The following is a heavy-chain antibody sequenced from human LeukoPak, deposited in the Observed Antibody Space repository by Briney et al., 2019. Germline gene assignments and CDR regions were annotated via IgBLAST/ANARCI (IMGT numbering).Heavy chain of an antibody. D-gene: IGHD6-13*01. CDR3: ARGTLAAAGDAFDI. Sequence: ASETLSLTCAVSGGSISSSNWWSWVRQPPGKGLEWIGEINHSGSTNYNPSLKSRVTISVDTSKNQFSLKLSSVTAADTAVYYCARGTLAAAGDAFDIWGQGTMVTVSS. CDR1: GGSISSSNW. CDR2: INHSGST. V-gene: IGHV4-4*02. J-gene: IGHJ3*02.